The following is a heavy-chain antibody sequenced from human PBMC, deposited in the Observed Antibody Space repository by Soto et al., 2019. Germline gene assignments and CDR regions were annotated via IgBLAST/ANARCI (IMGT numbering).Heavy chain of an antibody. CDR3: AKSRLEQYYFDY. CDR1: CGSISSGGYY. Sequence: SETLSLTCTVSCGSISSGGYYWSWIRQHPGKGLEWIGYIYYSGSTYYNPALQSRVTISVDTSKNQFSLKLSSVTAADTAVYYCAKSRLEQYYFDYWGQGTLVTVSS. CDR2: IYYSGST. J-gene: IGHJ4*02. V-gene: IGHV4-31*03.